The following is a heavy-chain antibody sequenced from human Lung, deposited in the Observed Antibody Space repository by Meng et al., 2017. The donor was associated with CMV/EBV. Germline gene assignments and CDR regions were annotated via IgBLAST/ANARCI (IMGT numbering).Heavy chain of an antibody. CDR2: IYHSGST. D-gene: IGHD2-21*02. J-gene: IGHJ4*02. Sequence: QGPRRGSGPGLVKPSGTLSLTCAVSGGSISSSNWWSWVRQPPGKGLEWIGEIYHSGSTNYNPSLKSRVTISVDKSKNQFSLKLSSVTAADTAVYYCARVVTALWGYYFDYWGQGTLVTVSS. V-gene: IGHV4-4*02. CDR1: GGSISSSNW. CDR3: ARVVTALWGYYFDY.